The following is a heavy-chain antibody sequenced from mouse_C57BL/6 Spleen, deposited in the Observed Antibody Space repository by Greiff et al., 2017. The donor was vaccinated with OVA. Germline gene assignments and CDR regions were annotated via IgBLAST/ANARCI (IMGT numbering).Heavy chain of an antibody. J-gene: IGHJ4*01. D-gene: IGHD2-4*01. CDR2: IYPGSGST. CDR3: ARWGIYDYDCVHYDAMDY. CDR1: GYTFTSYW. Sequence: QVQLQQPGAELVKPGASVKMSCKASGYTFTSYWITWVKQRPGQGLEWIGDIYPGSGSTNYNEKFQSKATLTVDTSSSSAYMQLSSRTYEDSAGYYCARWGIYDYDCVHYDAMDYWGQGTSVTVSS. V-gene: IGHV1-55*01.